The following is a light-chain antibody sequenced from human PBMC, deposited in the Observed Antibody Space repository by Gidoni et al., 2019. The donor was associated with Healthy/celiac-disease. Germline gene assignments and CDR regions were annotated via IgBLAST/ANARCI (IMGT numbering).Light chain of an antibody. V-gene: IGLV3-21*03. Sequence: SYVLTQPPSVTVAPGKTARITCGGNNIGSKSVHWYQQKPGQAPVLVVYDDSDRPSGLPERFSGSNSGNTATLTISRVEAGDEADYYCQVCDSSSDSYVFGTGTKVTVL. CDR3: QVCDSSSDSYV. J-gene: IGLJ1*01. CDR1: NIGSKS. CDR2: DDS.